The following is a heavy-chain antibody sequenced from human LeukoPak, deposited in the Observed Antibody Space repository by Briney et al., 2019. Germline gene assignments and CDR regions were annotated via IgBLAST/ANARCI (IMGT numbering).Heavy chain of an antibody. V-gene: IGHV4-39*01. CDR1: GGSIISNTHY. Sequence: PSETLSLTCTVSGGSIISNTHYWGWIRQPPGKGLEWIGSIYYSGSTYYNSSLKSRVTISVDTSKNQFSLNLSSVTAADTAVYFCARLRSTSHDAFDIWGQGTMVTVSS. D-gene: IGHD2-2*01. J-gene: IGHJ3*02. CDR3: ARLRSTSHDAFDI. CDR2: IYYSGST.